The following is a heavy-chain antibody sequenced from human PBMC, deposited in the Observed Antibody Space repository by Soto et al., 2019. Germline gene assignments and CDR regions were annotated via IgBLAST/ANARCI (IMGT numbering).Heavy chain of an antibody. J-gene: IGHJ6*02. CDR2: IWYDGTNT. V-gene: IGHV3-33*06. CDR3: AKDEYQLSHFYSMDV. D-gene: IGHD2-2*01. CDR1: AFTFTAYG. Sequence: GGSLTLSCAASAFTFTAYGMHWVRQAPGKGLEWVAVIWYDGTNTYYADSVKGRFTIPRGNSRHTLYLQMNNLRAEDTAVYYCAKDEYQLSHFYSMDVWGQGTTVTVSS.